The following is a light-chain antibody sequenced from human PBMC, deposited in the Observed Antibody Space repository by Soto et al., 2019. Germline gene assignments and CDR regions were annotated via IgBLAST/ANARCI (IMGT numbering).Light chain of an antibody. CDR1: SRDVGGYNY. Sequence: QSALTQPRSVSGSPGQSVAISCTGTSRDVGGYNYVSWYQQYPGKAPKVMIYEVSKRPSRVPDRFSGSKSGNTASLTISGVQAEDEADYYCCSYTGTSYVFGTGTKLTVL. V-gene: IGLV2-11*01. J-gene: IGLJ1*01. CDR3: CSYTGTSYV. CDR2: EVS.